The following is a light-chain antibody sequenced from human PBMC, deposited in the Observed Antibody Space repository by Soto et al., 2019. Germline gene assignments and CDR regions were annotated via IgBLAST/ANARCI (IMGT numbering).Light chain of an antibody. CDR2: EVS. Sequence: QSALTQPASVSGSPGPSITISCTGTSSDVGGYKFVSWYQQHPRKDPKLMIYEVSNRPSGVSSRFSGSKSGNTASLTISGLQAEDEADYYCGSYTGSIYVFGPGTKLTVL. J-gene: IGLJ1*01. CDR3: GSYTGSIYV. V-gene: IGLV2-14*01. CDR1: SSDVGGYKF.